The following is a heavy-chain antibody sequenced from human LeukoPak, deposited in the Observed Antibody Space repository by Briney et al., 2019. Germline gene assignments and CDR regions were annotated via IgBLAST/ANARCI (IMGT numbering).Heavy chain of an antibody. CDR1: GYTFTSYG. J-gene: IGHJ6*03. V-gene: IGHV1-2*02. Sequence: ASVKVSCKASGYTFTSYGISWVRQAPGQGLEWMGWINPNSGGTNYAQKFQGRVTMTRDTSISTAYMELSRLTYEDTAVYYCAREFYCSSSSCYNYFYYMDVWGKGTTVTVSS. CDR2: INPNSGGT. CDR3: AREFYCSSSSCYNYFYYMDV. D-gene: IGHD2-2*02.